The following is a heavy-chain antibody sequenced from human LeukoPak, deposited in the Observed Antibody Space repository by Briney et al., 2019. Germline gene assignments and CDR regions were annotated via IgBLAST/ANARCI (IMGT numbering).Heavy chain of an antibody. D-gene: IGHD2-8*01. CDR1: GFTFGRYW. J-gene: IGHJ4*02. CDR3: ARLKDDVTKLDY. Sequence: GGSLRLSCAGSGFTFGRYWMSWVRQAPGKGLEWVASINQGGSRLHYLDSVTRRFIISRDDAQNSLFLQMTRLRVDDTAVYYCARLKDDVTKLDYWGQGTLVSVSS. V-gene: IGHV3-7*01. CDR2: INQGGSRL.